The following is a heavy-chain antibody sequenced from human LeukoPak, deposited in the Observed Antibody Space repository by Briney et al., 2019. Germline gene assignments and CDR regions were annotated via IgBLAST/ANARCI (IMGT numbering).Heavy chain of an antibody. D-gene: IGHD3-16*02. Sequence: ASVKVSCKASGYTITSYDINWVRQATGQGLEWMGWMNPNSGNTGYAQKFQGRVTMTRNTSISTAYMELSSLRSEDTAVYYCARDLYYDYVWGSYRSFDYWGQGTLVTVSS. V-gene: IGHV1-8*01. J-gene: IGHJ4*02. CDR2: MNPNSGNT. CDR3: ARDLYYDYVWGSYRSFDY. CDR1: GYTITSYD.